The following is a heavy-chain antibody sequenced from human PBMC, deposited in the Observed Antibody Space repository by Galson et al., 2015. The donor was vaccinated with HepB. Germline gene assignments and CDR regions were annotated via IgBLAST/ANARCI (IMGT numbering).Heavy chain of an antibody. Sequence: SLRLSCAASGFSFSDSAMNWVRQAPGKGLEWVPSTNSGSTSIHYADPLKGRFTISRDNTKNSVYLQMNSLKAEDTAVYFCGRGGGSFGYWGQGTLVTVSS. CDR2: TNSGSTSI. D-gene: IGHD1-26*01. V-gene: IGHV3-21*06. J-gene: IGHJ4*02. CDR3: GRGGGSFGY. CDR1: GFSFSDSA.